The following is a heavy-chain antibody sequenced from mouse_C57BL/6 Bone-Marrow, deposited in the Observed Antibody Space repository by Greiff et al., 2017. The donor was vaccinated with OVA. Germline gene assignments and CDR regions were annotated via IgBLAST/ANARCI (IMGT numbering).Heavy chain of an antibody. J-gene: IGHJ3*01. CDR3: ARWDPIYYDYDLFAY. CDR2: IYPRSGNT. V-gene: IGHV1-81*01. CDR1: GYTFTSYG. D-gene: IGHD2-4*01. Sequence: QVQLKQSGAELARPGASVKLSCKASGYTFTSYGISWVKQRTGQGLEWIGEIYPRSGNTYYNEKFKGKATLTADKSSSTAYMELRSLTSEDSAVYFCARWDPIYYDYDLFAYWGQGTLVTVSA.